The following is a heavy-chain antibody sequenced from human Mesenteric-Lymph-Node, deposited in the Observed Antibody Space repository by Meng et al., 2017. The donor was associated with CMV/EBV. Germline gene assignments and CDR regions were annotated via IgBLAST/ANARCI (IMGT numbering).Heavy chain of an antibody. Sequence: QVPPQQWGAGLLKPSETRSLPCAVYGGSFSGYYWSWIRQPSGKGLEWIGEINHSGSTNYNPSLKSRVTISVDTSKNQFSLKLSSVTAADTAVYYCARHQRWLKSEGGFNYWGQGTLVTVSS. V-gene: IGHV4-34*01. CDR2: INHSGST. J-gene: IGHJ4*02. CDR1: GGSFSGYY. D-gene: IGHD4-23*01. CDR3: ARHQRWLKSEGGFNY.